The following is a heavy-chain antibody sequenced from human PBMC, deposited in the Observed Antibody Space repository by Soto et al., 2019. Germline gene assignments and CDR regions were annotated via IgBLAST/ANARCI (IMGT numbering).Heavy chain of an antibody. D-gene: IGHD2-15*01. Sequence: HPGGSLRLSCAASGFTFSTYSMSWVRQAPGKGLDWVSIISSSGGTTYYADSVKGRFTIPRDNSRNTVYLQMNSPRAEDTAVYYCAKGGGPYSSFDSWGQGTLVTVSS. J-gene: IGHJ4*02. CDR2: ISSSGGTT. CDR1: GFTFSTYS. CDR3: AKGGGPYSSFDS. V-gene: IGHV3-23*01.